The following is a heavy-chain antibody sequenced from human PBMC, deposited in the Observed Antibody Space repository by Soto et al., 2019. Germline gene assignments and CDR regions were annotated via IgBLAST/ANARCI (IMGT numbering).Heavy chain of an antibody. D-gene: IGHD1-7*01. CDR3: AVRGPLELELRRRYYYGMDV. J-gene: IGHJ6*02. CDR2: IYYSGST. Sequence: SETLSLTCTVSGGSISSYYWSWIRQPPGKGLEWIGYIYYSGSTNYNPSLKSRVTISVDRSKNQFSLKLSSVTAADTAVYYCAVRGPLELELRRRYYYGMDVWGQGTTVTVSS. CDR1: GGSISSYY. V-gene: IGHV4-59*12.